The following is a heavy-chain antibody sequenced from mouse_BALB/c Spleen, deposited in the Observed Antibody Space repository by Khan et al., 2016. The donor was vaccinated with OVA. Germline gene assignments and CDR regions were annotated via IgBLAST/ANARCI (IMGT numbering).Heavy chain of an antibody. CDR2: IFPNNGGT. J-gene: IGHJ3*01. Sequence: VQLKESGPELVKPGASVKISCKASGYTFTDYNMDWVKQSHGESLEWIGYIFPNNGGTGYNQKFKTKATLTVDNSSSTAYMELRSLTSEDSAVYDCARSGCGSFAYWGQGTLVTVSA. V-gene: IGHV1S29*02. D-gene: IGHD1-2*01. CDR1: GYTFTDYN. CDR3: ARSGCGSFAY.